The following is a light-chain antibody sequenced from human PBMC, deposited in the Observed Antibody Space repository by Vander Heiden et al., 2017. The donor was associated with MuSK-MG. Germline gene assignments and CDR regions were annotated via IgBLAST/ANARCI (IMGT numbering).Light chain of an antibody. CDR3: QQYNSHWT. Sequence: DIQMTQSPSTLSASVGDRVTITCRASQSISSWLAWYQQKPGKAPKLLIYDASSLESGDPSRFSGSGSGTEFTLTISSLQPDDFATYYCQQYNSHWTFGQGTKVEIK. J-gene: IGKJ1*01. CDR2: DAS. CDR1: QSISSW. V-gene: IGKV1-5*01.